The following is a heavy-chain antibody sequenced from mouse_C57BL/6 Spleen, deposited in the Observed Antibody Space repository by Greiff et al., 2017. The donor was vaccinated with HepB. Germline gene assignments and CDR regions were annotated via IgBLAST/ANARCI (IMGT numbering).Heavy chain of an antibody. CDR3: AKKGRGDYAMDY. J-gene: IGHJ4*01. D-gene: IGHD3-1*01. CDR2: IWSGGST. Sequence: VHLVESGPGLVQPSQSLSITCTVSGFSLTSYGVHWVRQPPGKGLEWLGVIWSGGSTDYNAAFISRLSISKDNSKSQVFFKMNSLQADDTAIYYCAKKGRGDYAMDYWGQGTSVTVSS. CDR1: GFSLTSYG. V-gene: IGHV2-4*01.